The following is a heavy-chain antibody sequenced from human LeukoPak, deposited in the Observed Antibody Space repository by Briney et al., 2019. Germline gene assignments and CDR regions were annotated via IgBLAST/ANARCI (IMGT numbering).Heavy chain of an antibody. CDR2: ISGSGGST. J-gene: IGHJ6*02. D-gene: IGHD4-17*01. V-gene: IGHV3-23*01. CDR3: AKDLPGDYGDLHPPYYYYGMDV. CDR1: GFTFSSYA. Sequence: GGSLRLSCAASGFTFSSYAMSWVRQAPGKGLEWVSAISGSGGSTYYADSVKGRFTISRDSSKNTLYLQMNSLRAEDTAVYYCAKDLPGDYGDLHPPYYYYGMDVWGQGTTVTVSS.